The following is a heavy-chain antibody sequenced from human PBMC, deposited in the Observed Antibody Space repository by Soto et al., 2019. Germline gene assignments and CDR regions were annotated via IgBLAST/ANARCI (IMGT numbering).Heavy chain of an antibody. CDR2: ISSSGSTI. J-gene: IGHJ5*02. V-gene: IGHV3-48*03. CDR3: ARARATYYYDSSGYYHH. CDR1: GFTFSSYE. D-gene: IGHD3-22*01. Sequence: GSLRLSCAASGFTFSSYEMNWVRQAPGKGLEWVSYISSSGSTIYYADSVKGRFTISRDNAKNSLYLQMNSLRAEDTAVYYCARARATYYYDSSGYYHHWGQGTLVTVSS.